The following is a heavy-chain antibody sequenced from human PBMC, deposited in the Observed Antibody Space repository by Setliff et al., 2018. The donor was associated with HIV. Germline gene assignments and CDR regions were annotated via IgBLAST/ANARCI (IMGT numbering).Heavy chain of an antibody. V-gene: IGHV3-15*01. CDR1: GLKLSFSFAW. CDR2: IKRKSDGGTA. CDR3: TTGGAD. D-gene: IGHD3-16*01. Sequence: PGGSLRLSCTASGLKLSFSFAWLSWVRQVPGKGLEWVGRIKRKSDGGTADYGAPVQGRFTISRDDSKNTVYLQMNSLKSEDSALYYCTTGGADWGQGTRVTVSS. J-gene: IGHJ4*02.